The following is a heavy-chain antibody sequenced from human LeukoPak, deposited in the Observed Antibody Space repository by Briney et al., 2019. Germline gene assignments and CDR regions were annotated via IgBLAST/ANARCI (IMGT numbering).Heavy chain of an antibody. CDR3: ARARSYSSSWYGDY. CDR2: ISYDGGNK. Sequence: GRSLRLSCAASEFTFNTYAMHWVRQAPGKGLEWVAIISYDGGNKYYADSVKGRFTISRGNSKNTLSLQMNSLTAEDTAVYYCARARSYSSSWYGDYWGQGTLVTVSS. J-gene: IGHJ4*02. V-gene: IGHV3-30-3*01. D-gene: IGHD6-13*01. CDR1: EFTFNTYA.